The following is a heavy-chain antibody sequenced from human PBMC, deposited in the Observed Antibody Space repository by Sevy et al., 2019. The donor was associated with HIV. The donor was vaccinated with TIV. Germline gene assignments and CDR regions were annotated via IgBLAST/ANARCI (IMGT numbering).Heavy chain of an antibody. D-gene: IGHD1-26*01. CDR1: GFTFSSYA. Sequence: GESLKISCTDSGFTFSSYAMTWVRQAPGKGLEWVSSITGNGGTTYYVDSVKGRFTISRDNTKNTLFLQMNNLRAEDTAVYYCATDAFMVGTILGAFEIWGQGTMVTVSS. V-gene: IGHV3-23*01. CDR2: ITGNGGTT. CDR3: ATDAFMVGTILGAFEI. J-gene: IGHJ3*02.